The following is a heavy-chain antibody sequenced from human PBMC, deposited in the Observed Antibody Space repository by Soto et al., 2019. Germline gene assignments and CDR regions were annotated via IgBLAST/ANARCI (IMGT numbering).Heavy chain of an antibody. D-gene: IGHD6-13*01. J-gene: IGHJ4*02. Sequence: VGSLRLSCAASGFSFSDYAMSWVRQARGKGLEWVSVISESGGSTHYADSVRGRFTVSRDNSKNSLSLRMNSLRDEDTAVYFCAKRSPYSSGWYSPIFDYWGQGALVTVSS. CDR3: AKRSPYSSGWYSPIFDY. V-gene: IGHV3-23*01. CDR2: ISESGGST. CDR1: GFSFSDYA.